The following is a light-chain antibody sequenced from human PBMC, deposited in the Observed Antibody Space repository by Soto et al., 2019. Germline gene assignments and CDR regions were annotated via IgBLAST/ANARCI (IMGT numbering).Light chain of an antibody. CDR2: GAS. V-gene: IGKV3-15*01. Sequence: EVVVTQSPATLSVSPWERATLSCRASESVGRHLAWYHQKPGQAPKLLIHGASNRATGIPVRFSGAGSGTEFTLTISSLQSEDIGVYYCQQYNKWPQTFGQGTRLEIK. J-gene: IGKJ5*01. CDR1: ESVGRH. CDR3: QQYNKWPQT.